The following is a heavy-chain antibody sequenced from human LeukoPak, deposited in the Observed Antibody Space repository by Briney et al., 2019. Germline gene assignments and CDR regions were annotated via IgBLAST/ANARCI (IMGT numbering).Heavy chain of an antibody. CDR2: INSDGRSK. D-gene: IGHD2-2*01. V-gene: IGHV3-74*01. J-gene: IGHJ4*02. CDR3: AREWCSSTSCWENFDY. Sequence: PGGSLRLSCAASGFTFSSYWMHWVRHAPGKGLVWVSRINSDGRSKSYADSVKGRFTISRDNAKNKLYLQMNSLRAEDTAVYYCAREWCSSTSCWENFDYWGQGTLVTVSS. CDR1: GFTFSSYW.